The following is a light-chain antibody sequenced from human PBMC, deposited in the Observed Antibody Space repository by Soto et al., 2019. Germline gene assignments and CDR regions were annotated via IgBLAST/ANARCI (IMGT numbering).Light chain of an antibody. CDR3: SSFAGSNNFPYV. CDR1: SSVVCAYDY. J-gene: IGLJ1*01. V-gene: IGLV2-8*01. CDR2: EIN. Sequence: QSVLTQAPSASGSPGRSVTISCTGTSSVVCAYDYVSWYQQHPGKAPKLMIYEINKRPSGVPDRFSGSKSGNTASLTVSGLQAEDEADYYCSSFAGSNNFPYVFGTGTKVTVL.